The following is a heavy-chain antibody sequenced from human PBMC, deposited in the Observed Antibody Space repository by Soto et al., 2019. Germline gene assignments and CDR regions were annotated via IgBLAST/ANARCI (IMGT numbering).Heavy chain of an antibody. CDR3: ARLYSSGWIDY. Sequence: QVQLQESGPGLVKPSQTLSLTCTVSGGSISSGGYYWSWIRQHPGKGLEWIGYIYYSGSTFYNPSLKSRNTISVDTSKNQFSLKLTSVTAADTAVYYCARLYSSGWIDYWGQGTLVTVSS. CDR1: GGSISSGGYY. CDR2: IYYSGST. V-gene: IGHV4-31*03. J-gene: IGHJ4*02. D-gene: IGHD6-25*01.